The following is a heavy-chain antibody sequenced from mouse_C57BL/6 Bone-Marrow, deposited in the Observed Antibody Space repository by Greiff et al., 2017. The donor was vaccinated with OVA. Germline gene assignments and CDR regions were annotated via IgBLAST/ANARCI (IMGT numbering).Heavy chain of an antibody. J-gene: IGHJ1*03. CDR1: GYAFSSYW. CDR3: ARLYYGSSSPYWYFDV. D-gene: IGHD1-1*01. V-gene: IGHV1-80*01. Sequence: QVQLQQSGAELVKPGASVKISCKASGYAFSSYWMNWVKQRPGKGLEWIGQIYPGDGDTNYNGKFKGKATLTADKSSSTAYMQLSSLTSEDSAVYFCARLYYGSSSPYWYFDVWGTGTTVTVSS. CDR2: IYPGDGDT.